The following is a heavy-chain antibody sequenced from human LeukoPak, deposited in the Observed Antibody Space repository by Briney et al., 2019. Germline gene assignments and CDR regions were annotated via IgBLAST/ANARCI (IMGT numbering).Heavy chain of an antibody. CDR3: ARVLTQQLTPFPFDC. J-gene: IGHJ4*02. CDR1: GFTFSSYE. CDR2: ISSSGSTI. D-gene: IGHD6-13*01. V-gene: IGHV3-48*03. Sequence: GGSLRLSCAASGFTFSSYEMNWVRQAPGKGLEWVSYISSSGSTIYYADSVKGRFTISRDNAKNSLYPQMNSLRAEDTAVYYCARVLTQQLTPFPFDCWGQGTLVTVSS.